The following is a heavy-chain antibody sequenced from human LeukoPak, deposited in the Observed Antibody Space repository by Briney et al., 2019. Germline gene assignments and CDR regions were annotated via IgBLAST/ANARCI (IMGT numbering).Heavy chain of an antibody. CDR2: IYHSGST. CDR3: AREGGIVGATSSGFDY. J-gene: IGHJ4*02. CDR1: GGSISSYY. Sequence: SETLSLTCTVSGGSISSYYWSWIRQPPGKGLEWIGEIYHSGSTNYNPSLKSRVTISVDKSKNQFSLKLSSVTAADTAVYYCAREGGIVGATSSGFDYWGQGTLVTVSS. D-gene: IGHD1-26*01. V-gene: IGHV4-59*12.